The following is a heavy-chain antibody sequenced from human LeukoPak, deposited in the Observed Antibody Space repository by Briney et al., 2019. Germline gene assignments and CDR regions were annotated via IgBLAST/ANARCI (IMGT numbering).Heavy chain of an antibody. V-gene: IGHV3-15*07. Sequence: PGGSLRLSCAASGFTFSNAWMYWGRQAPGTGLEWVCRIKSKTDGGTTDYAAPVKGRFTISRDDSKSTLYLQMNSLKTEDTAVYYCTTAGVVVPAANDYWGQGTLVTVSS. J-gene: IGHJ4*02. CDR1: GFTFSNAW. CDR2: IKSKTDGGTT. CDR3: TTAGVVVPAANDY. D-gene: IGHD2-2*01.